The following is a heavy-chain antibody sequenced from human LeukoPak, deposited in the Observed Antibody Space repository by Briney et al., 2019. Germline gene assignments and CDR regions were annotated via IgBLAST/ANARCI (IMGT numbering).Heavy chain of an antibody. V-gene: IGHV1-24*01. D-gene: IGHD2-2*01. Sequence: ASVKVSCKVSGYTLNELSIHWVRLTPAKGLEWLGGFDPEQGKTIYAQKFRGRVTMTEDTSTDTAYMELSSLRSEDTAVYYCATGGYDHPPGDFDYWGQGTLVTVSS. CDR1: GYTLNELS. J-gene: IGHJ4*02. CDR3: ATGGYDHPPGDFDY. CDR2: FDPEQGKT.